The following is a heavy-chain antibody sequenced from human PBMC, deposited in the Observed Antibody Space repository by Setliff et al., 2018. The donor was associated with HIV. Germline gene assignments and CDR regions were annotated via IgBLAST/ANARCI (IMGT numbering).Heavy chain of an antibody. Sequence: SETLSLTCTVSGGAINSTSYYWGWIRQPPGNGLEWIGSIYHTGSTYYKPSLKSRVTISVDTSKNQFSLRLSSVAAGDTAVYYCARSIVPVASCYYYFEYWGQGTLVTVSS. CDR3: ARSIVPVASCYYYFEY. D-gene: IGHD3-3*01. V-gene: IGHV4-39*01. J-gene: IGHJ4*02. CDR2: IYHTGST. CDR1: GGAINSTSYY.